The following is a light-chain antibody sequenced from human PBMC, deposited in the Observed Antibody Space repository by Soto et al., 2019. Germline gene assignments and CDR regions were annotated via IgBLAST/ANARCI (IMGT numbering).Light chain of an antibody. J-gene: IGKJ4*01. CDR2: DAS. CDR1: QSVSSY. Sequence: EIVLTQSPATLSLSPGERATLSCRASQSVSSYLAWYQQKPGQAPRLLIYDASNRATGIPARFSGSGSGTDFTLTISSLEPAEFAVYYCQQRSNLLTFGGVTKVEIK. V-gene: IGKV3-11*01. CDR3: QQRSNLLT.